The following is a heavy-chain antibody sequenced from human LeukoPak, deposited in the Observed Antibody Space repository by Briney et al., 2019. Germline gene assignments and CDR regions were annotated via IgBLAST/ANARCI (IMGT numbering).Heavy chain of an antibody. CDR1: GFTFSSYS. J-gene: IGHJ6*02. Sequence: GGSLRLSCAASGFTFSSYSMNWVRQAPGKGLEWVSSISSSSSYIYYADSVKGRFTISRDNAKNSLYLQMNSLRAEDTAVYYCARFQGEQQLAPYGMDVWGQGTTVTVSS. V-gene: IGHV3-21*01. CDR3: ARFQGEQQLAPYGMDV. D-gene: IGHD6-13*01. CDR2: ISSSSSYI.